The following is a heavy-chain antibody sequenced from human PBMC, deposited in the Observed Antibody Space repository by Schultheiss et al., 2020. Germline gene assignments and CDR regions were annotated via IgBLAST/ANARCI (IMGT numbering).Heavy chain of an antibody. CDR3: ARGYYDYIWGSYRSPASQHAFDI. J-gene: IGHJ3*02. Sequence: GGSLRLSCAASGFTFSSYAMHWVRQAPGKGLEWVAVISYDGSNKYYADSVKGRFTISRDNSKNTLYLQMNSLRAEDTAVYYCARGYYDYIWGSYRSPASQHAFDIWGQGTMVTVSS. D-gene: IGHD3-16*02. CDR2: ISYDGSNK. CDR1: GFTFSSYA. V-gene: IGHV3-30*01.